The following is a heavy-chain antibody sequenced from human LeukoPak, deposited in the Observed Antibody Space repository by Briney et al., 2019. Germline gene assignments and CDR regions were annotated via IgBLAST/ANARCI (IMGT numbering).Heavy chain of an antibody. CDR2: INWNGGST. CDR1: GFTFDYYG. V-gene: IGHV3-20*03. D-gene: IGHD2-15*01. Sequence: GSLRLSFSASGFTFDYYGMSWVRQAPGKGLEWVSGINWNGGSTGYADSVKGRFTISRDNAKNSLYLQMNSLRAEDTALYYCARCVAWSSAYYYYYMDVWGKGTTVTVSS. J-gene: IGHJ6*03. CDR3: ARCVAWSSAYYYYYMDV.